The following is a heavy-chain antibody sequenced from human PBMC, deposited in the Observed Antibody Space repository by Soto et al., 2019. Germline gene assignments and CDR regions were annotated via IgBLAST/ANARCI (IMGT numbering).Heavy chain of an antibody. V-gene: IGHV1-69*13. D-gene: IGHD1-26*01. Sequence: SVKVACKASGYTFTGNYIHWVRQAPGEGLEWMGGIVPIVDTATYAQKFQGRVTITADESTSTAYMELSRLRSDDTAMYYCARASGSSYWFDPWGQGNLVTVSS. CDR2: IVPIVDTA. J-gene: IGHJ5*02. CDR1: GYTFTGNY. CDR3: ARASGSSYWFDP.